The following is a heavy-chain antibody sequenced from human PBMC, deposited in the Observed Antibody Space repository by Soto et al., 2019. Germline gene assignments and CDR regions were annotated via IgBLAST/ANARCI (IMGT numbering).Heavy chain of an antibody. CDR3: ARQASTIFGVVKDYYYYYGMDV. Sequence: GASLKVCWKCCGCSFIKEWIGWVRQLPGKGPEWMGIIYPGDSDTRYSPSFQGQVTISADKSISTAYLQWSSLKASDTAMYYCARQASTIFGVVKDYYYYYGMDVWGQGTTVTVSS. D-gene: IGHD3-3*01. V-gene: IGHV5-51*01. CDR1: GCSFIKEW. J-gene: IGHJ6*02. CDR2: IYPGDSDT.